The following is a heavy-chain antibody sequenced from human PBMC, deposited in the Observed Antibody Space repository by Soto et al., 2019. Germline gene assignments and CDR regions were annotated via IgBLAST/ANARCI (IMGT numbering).Heavy chain of an antibody. V-gene: IGHV1-18*04. D-gene: IGHD4-17*01. CDR2: ISPENGKT. CDR3: TLDLFFISPSTVTTDAY. CDR1: GYTFTSFG. J-gene: IGHJ4*02. Sequence: VQLVQSGAELKKPGASVRVSCKASGYTFTSFGVSWVRQSHVQWPEWMGWISPENGKTAYSYKFQDRVSMTAYASTTTFYLDLGSLRSDYTAVYYCTLDLFFISPSTVTTDAYWGQGTLVTVSS.